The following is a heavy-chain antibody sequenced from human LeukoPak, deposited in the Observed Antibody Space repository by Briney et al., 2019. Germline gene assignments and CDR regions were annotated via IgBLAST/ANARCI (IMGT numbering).Heavy chain of an antibody. CDR3: ARDNYYEGAFDV. CDR2: VYYSGST. J-gene: IGHJ3*01. Sequence: SETLSLTCTVSGGSVSSGSYYWSWIRQPPGKGLEWIGYVYYSGSTNYNPSLKSRVTVSLDASKNQFSLKLSSVTAADTAVYYCARDNYYEGAFDVWGQGTMVTVSS. V-gene: IGHV4-61*01. CDR1: GGSVSSGSYY. D-gene: IGHD3-22*01.